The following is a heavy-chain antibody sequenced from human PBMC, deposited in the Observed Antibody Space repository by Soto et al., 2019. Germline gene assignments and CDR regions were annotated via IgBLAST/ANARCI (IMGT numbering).Heavy chain of an antibody. D-gene: IGHD1-26*01. V-gene: IGHV3-13*01. J-gene: IGHJ4*02. CDR2: IDSTGDT. Sequence: GSLRLSCAASGFTFSSYDMHWVRQETGKGLECVSAIDSTGDTYYAGSVKGRFTISRENARNSLYLQMNNLRAEDTAVYYCARGSLTRSGIDYWGQGILVTVSS. CDR3: ARGSLTRSGIDY. CDR1: GFTFSSYD.